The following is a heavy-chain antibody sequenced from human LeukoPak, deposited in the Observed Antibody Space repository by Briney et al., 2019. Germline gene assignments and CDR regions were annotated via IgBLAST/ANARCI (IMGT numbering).Heavy chain of an antibody. CDR3: ARVVLGFWSGYYSYGMDV. D-gene: IGHD3-3*01. Sequence: ASVKVSCKVSGYPFSNHGITWVRQAPGQGLEWMGWISCYNGDTHYAQKFQGRVTITADESTSTAYMELSSLRSEDTAVYYCARVVLGFWSGYYSYGMDVWGQGTTVTVSS. CDR2: ISCYNGDT. V-gene: IGHV1-18*01. J-gene: IGHJ6*02. CDR1: GYPFSNHG.